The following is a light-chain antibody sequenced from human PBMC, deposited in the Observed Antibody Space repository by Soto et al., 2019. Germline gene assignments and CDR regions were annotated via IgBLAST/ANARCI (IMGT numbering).Light chain of an antibody. Sequence: EIVMTQSPSTLSVSPGRRSTLPCRASQSVSSNLAWYQQKPGQAPRLLIYGASTRATGIPARFSGSGYGTEFNLTISSLQSEDFVVYYCQQYNKWPPTFGQGTKVDIK. V-gene: IGKV3-15*01. CDR1: QSVSSN. CDR3: QQYNKWPPT. J-gene: IGKJ1*01. CDR2: GAS.